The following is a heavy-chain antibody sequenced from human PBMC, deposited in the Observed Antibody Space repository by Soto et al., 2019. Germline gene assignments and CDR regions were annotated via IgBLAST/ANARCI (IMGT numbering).Heavy chain of an antibody. CDR3: AKDQQWLADY. V-gene: IGHV3-30*18. CDR2: ISYDGSNK. CDR1: GFTFSSYG. D-gene: IGHD6-19*01. Sequence: QVQLVESVGGVVQPGRSLRLSCAASGFTFSSYGMHWVRQAPGKGLEWVAVISYDGSNKYYADSVKGRFTISRDNSKNTLYLQMNSLRAEDTAVYYCAKDQQWLADYWGQGTLVTVSS. J-gene: IGHJ4*02.